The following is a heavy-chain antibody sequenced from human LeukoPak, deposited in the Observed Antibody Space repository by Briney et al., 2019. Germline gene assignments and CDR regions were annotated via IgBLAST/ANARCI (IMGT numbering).Heavy chain of an antibody. V-gene: IGHV1-18*01. CDR1: GYTFTSYG. CDR2: ISAYNGNT. J-gene: IGHJ4*02. D-gene: IGHD3-3*01. CDR3: ARDTYCDFWSGYPTTDY. Sequence: ASVKVSCKASGYTFTSYGISWVRQAPGQGLEWMGWISAYNGNTNYAQKLQGRVTMTTDTSTSTAYMELRSLRSDDTAVYYCARDTYCDFWSGYPTTDYWGQGTLVTVSS.